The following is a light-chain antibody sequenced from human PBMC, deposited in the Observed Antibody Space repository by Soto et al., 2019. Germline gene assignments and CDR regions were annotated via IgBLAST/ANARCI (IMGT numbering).Light chain of an antibody. J-gene: IGKJ3*01. V-gene: IGKV1-39*01. CDR1: QTISNF. Sequence: IQLTQSPSSLSASVGDTVTITCRAGQTISNFLNWYQHKPGKAPNLLIYAASSLLSGVPSRFSGSGSGTDFTLTIASLQPEDFATYYCQQADTFPFTFGPGTKVDI. CDR3: QQADTFPFT. CDR2: AAS.